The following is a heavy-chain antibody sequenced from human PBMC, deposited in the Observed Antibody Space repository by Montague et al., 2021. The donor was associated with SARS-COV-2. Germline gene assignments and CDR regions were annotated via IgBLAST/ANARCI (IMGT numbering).Heavy chain of an antibody. CDR2: TNYRSKWTS. CDR1: GDSVGSNTAA. CDR3: VRDTGSAQAGFDA. Sequence: CAISGDSVGSNTAAWNWIRQSPSGRLGWLGRTNYRSKWTSDYATSVEGRISIDPDTSKNQFFLHLRSVTPEDTGVYYCVRDTGSAQAGFDAWGQGTLVTVSS. J-gene: IGHJ4*02. D-gene: IGHD4-17*01. V-gene: IGHV6-1*01.